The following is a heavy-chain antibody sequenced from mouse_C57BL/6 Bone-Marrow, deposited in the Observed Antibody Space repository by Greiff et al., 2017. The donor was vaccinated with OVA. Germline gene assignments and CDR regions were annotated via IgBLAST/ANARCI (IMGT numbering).Heavy chain of an antibody. V-gene: IGHV1-72*01. D-gene: IGHD1-1*02. CDR3: GLVATEYFDV. Sequence: QVQLQQPGAELVKPGASVKLSCKASGYTFTSYWMPWVKQRPGRGLEWIGGIDPDSGGTNYNEKFKSKATLTVDKPSSTAYMQLSSLTSEDSAVYYCGLVATEYFDVWGTGTTVTVSS. CDR2: IDPDSGGT. J-gene: IGHJ1*03. CDR1: GYTFTSYW.